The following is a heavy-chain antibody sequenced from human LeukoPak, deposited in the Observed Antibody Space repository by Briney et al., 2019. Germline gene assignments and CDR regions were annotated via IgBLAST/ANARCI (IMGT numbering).Heavy chain of an antibody. J-gene: IGHJ4*02. CDR2: IYYSGST. CDR1: GGSISSSSYY. V-gene: IGHV4-39*01. D-gene: IGHD1-1*01. Sequence: PSETLSLTCTVSGGSISSSSYYWGWIRQPPGKGLEGIGSIYYSGSTYYNPSLKSRVTISLDTSKNQFSLTLSSVTAADPAVYYCARQPRLASVHYWGQGTLVTVSS. CDR3: ARQPRLASVHY.